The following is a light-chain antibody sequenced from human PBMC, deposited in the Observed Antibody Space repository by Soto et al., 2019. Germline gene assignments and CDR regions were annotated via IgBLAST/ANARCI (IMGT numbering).Light chain of an antibody. Sequence: QSALTQPASVSGSPGQSITISCTGTSSDVGGYNDVSWYQQHPGKAPKLMIYDVSNRPSGVSNRFSGSKSGNTASLTISGLQAENEADYYCSSYTSSNPVVFGAATKLPVL. J-gene: IGLJ2*01. CDR2: DVS. V-gene: IGLV2-14*01. CDR3: SSYTSSNPVV. CDR1: SSDVGGYND.